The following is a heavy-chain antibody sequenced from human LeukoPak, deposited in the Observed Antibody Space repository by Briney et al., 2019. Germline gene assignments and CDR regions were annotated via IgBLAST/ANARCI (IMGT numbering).Heavy chain of an antibody. D-gene: IGHD5-18*01. J-gene: IGHJ4*02. CDR2: ISGSGGTT. V-gene: IGHV3-23*01. CDR3: VKEANSYGYFDY. CDR1: GFTFSSYV. Sequence: GGSLRLSCAASGFTFSSYVMSWVRQAPGKGLEWVSAISGSGGTTYYADSVKGRFTISRDNSKNTLYLQMNSLRAEDTAVYYCVKEANSYGYFDYWGQGTLATVSS.